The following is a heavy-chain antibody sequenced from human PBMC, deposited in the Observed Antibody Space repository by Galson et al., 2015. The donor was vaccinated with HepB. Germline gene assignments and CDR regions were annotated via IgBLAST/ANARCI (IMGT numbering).Heavy chain of an antibody. D-gene: IGHD6-6*01. Sequence: ETLSLTCTVSGGSISSYYWSWIRQPPGKGLEWIGYIYYSGSTNYNPSLKSRVTISVDTSKNQFSLKLSSVTAADTAVYYCARPHSSSGTDGVSWMWFDPWGQGTLVTVSS. J-gene: IGHJ5*02. CDR3: ARPHSSSGTDGVSWMWFDP. CDR2: IYYSGST. V-gene: IGHV4-59*01. CDR1: GGSISSYY.